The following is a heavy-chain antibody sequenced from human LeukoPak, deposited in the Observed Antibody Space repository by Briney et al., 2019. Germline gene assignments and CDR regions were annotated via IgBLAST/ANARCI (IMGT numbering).Heavy chain of an antibody. CDR3: ARKGYDFWSGPYVDY. Sequence: GASVKVSCKASGYTFTSYDINWVRQATGQGLEWMGWMNPNSGNTGYAQKFQGGVTMTRNTSISTAYMELSSLRSEDTAVYYCARKGYDFWSGPYVDYWGQGTLVTVSS. D-gene: IGHD3-3*01. CDR2: MNPNSGNT. J-gene: IGHJ4*02. V-gene: IGHV1-8*01. CDR1: GYTFTSYD.